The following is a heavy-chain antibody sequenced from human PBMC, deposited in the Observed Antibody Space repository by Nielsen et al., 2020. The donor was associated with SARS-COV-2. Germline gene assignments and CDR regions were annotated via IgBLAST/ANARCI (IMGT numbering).Heavy chain of an antibody. CDR3: AKVSGSCSSTSCYYYDY. CDR2: ISGSGGST. J-gene: IGHJ4*02. D-gene: IGHD2-2*01. CDR1: GFTFSSYA. V-gene: IGHV3-23*01. Sequence: GESLKISCAASGFTFSSYAMSWVRQAPGKGLEWVSAISGSGGSTYYADSVKGRFTISRDNSNNKMYMQMNSLRAEDTAVNYCAKVSGSCSSTSCYYYDYWGQGTLVTVSS.